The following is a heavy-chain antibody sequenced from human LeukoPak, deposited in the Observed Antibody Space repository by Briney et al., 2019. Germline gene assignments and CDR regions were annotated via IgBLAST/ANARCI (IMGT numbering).Heavy chain of an antibody. CDR2: ISYDGSNK. CDR1: GFTFSSYG. V-gene: IGHV3-30*03. CDR3: ATANYYDSSGVFDY. D-gene: IGHD3-22*01. Sequence: GGSLRLSCAASGFTFSSYGMHWVRQAPGKGLEWVAVISYDGSNKYYADSVKGRFTISRDNSKNTLYLQMNSLRAEDTAVYYCATANYYDSSGVFDYWGQGTLVTVSS. J-gene: IGHJ4*02.